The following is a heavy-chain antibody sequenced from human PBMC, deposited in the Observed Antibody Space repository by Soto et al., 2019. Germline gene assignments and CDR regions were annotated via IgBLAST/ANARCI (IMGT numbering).Heavy chain of an antibody. V-gene: IGHV4-39*02. CDR2: IHHSGYT. CDR3: ARRAGTTTSRWFDP. CDR1: GDSVSSGSHF. J-gene: IGHJ5*02. Sequence: SETLSLTCIVSGDSVSSGSHFWGWIRQPPGKGLEWIGSIHHSGYTFYNASLKSRVTMFVDTSKNHFSLKLNSVTAADTAVYYFARRAGTTTSRWFDPWGQGILVTVS. D-gene: IGHD1-7*01.